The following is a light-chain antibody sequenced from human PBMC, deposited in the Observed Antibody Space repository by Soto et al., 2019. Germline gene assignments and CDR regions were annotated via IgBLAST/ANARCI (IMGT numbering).Light chain of an antibody. CDR3: QHYGNSPPGT. V-gene: IGKV3-20*01. CDR1: QSVSSSY. Sequence: EIVLTQSPGTLSLSPGQRATLSCRASQSVSSSYLAWYQQKPGQAPRLLIYGTSSRAAGIPDRFSGSGSGTDFILTINRLQPEDFAVYYCQHYGNSPPGTFGRGTKVEIK. J-gene: IGKJ1*01. CDR2: GTS.